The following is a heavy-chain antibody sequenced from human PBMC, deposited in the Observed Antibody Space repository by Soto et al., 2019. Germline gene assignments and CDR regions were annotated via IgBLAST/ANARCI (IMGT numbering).Heavy chain of an antibody. CDR2: IWYDESNK. J-gene: IGHJ6*02. CDR3: ARAMVRGYYYYGMDV. D-gene: IGHD3-10*01. CDR1: GLTFSSYG. V-gene: IGHV3-33*01. Sequence: PGGSLRLSCAASGLTFSSYGMHWVRQAPGKGLEWVAVIWYDESNKYYADSVKGRFTISRDNSKNTLYLQMNSLRAEDTAVYYCARAMVRGYYYYGMDVWGQGTTVTVSS.